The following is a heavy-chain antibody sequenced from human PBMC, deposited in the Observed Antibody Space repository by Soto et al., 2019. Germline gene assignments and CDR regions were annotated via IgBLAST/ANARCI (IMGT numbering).Heavy chain of an antibody. CDR1: GGTFSSYA. V-gene: IGHV1-69*13. CDR2: IIPIFGTA. CDR3: ARTYYYDSSGYVPFDY. D-gene: IGHD3-22*01. Sequence: GASVKVSCKASGGTFSSYAISWVRQAPGQGLEWMGGIIPIFGTANYAQKFQGRVTITADESTSTAYMELSSLRSEDTAVYYCARTYYYDSSGYVPFDYWGQGTLVTVSS. J-gene: IGHJ4*02.